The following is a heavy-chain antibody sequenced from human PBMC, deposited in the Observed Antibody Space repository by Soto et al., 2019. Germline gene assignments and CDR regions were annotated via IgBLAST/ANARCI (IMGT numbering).Heavy chain of an antibody. V-gene: IGHV3-33*01. CDR3: ARSGDGAVNYYYYGMDV. CDR1: GFTFSSYG. J-gene: IGHJ6*02. CDR2: IWYDGSNK. Sequence: GSLRLSCAASGFTFSSYGMHWVRQAPGKGLEWVAVIWYDGSNKYYADSVKGRFTISRDNSKNTLYLQMNSLRAEDTAVYYCARSGDGAVNYYYYGMDVWGQGTTVTVSS. D-gene: IGHD3-10*01.